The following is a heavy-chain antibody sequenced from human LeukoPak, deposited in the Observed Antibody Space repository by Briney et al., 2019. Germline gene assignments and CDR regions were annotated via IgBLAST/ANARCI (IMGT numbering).Heavy chain of an antibody. CDR1: GGSFSGYY. D-gene: IGHD3-22*01. Sequence: PSETLSLTCAVYGGSFSGYYWSWIRQPPGKGLEWIGEINHSGSTNYNPSLKSRVTISVDTSKNQFSLKLSSVTAADTAVYYCARARRHGSGYYVDDWGQGTLVTVSS. CDR3: ARARRHGSGYYVDD. J-gene: IGHJ4*02. CDR2: INHSGST. V-gene: IGHV4-34*01.